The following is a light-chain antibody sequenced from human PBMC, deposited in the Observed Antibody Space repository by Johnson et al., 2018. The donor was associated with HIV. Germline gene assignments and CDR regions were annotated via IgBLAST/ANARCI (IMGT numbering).Light chain of an antibody. J-gene: IGLJ1*01. CDR2: DNN. CDR3: AAWDDSLNGFYV. Sequence: SVLTQPPSVSAAPGQKVTISCSGSSSDIGNNYVSWYQQLPGTAPKLLIYDNNQRPSGVPDRFSGSKSGTSASLAISWLQAEDEADYYCAAWDDSLNGFYVFGTGTKVTVL. V-gene: IGLV1-44*01. CDR1: SSDIGNNY.